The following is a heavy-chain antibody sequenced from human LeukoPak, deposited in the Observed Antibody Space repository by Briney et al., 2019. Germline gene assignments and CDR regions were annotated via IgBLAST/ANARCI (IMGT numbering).Heavy chain of an antibody. D-gene: IGHD6-13*01. V-gene: IGHV1-69*13. Sequence: SVKVSCKASGGTFSSYAISWVRQAPGQGFEWMGGIIPIFGTANYAQKFQGRVTITADESTSTAYMELSSLRSEDTAVYYCARVVLKGYSSLLGAFDIWGQGTMVTVSS. CDR2: IIPIFGTA. CDR3: ARVVLKGYSSLLGAFDI. CDR1: GGTFSSYA. J-gene: IGHJ3*02.